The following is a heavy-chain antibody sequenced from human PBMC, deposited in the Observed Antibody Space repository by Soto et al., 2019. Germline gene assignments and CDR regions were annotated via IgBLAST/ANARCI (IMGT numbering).Heavy chain of an antibody. D-gene: IGHD2-2*01. CDR1: GYTFTSYY. CDR3: ASGYFSSTSCYPDRRYYYYYMDV. V-gene: IGHV1-46*03. Sequence: GASVKVSCKASGYTFTSYYMHWVRQAPGQGLEWMGIINPSGGSTSYAQKFQGRVTMTRDTSTSTVYMELSSLRSEDTAVYYCASGYFSSTSCYPDRRYYYYYMDVWGKGTTVTVSS. J-gene: IGHJ6*03. CDR2: INPSGGST.